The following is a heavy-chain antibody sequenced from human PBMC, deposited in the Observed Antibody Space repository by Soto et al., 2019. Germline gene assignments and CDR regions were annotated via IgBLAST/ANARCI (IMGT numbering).Heavy chain of an antibody. Sequence: GGSLRLSCAASGVPFSSYAMSWVRQATGKGLEWVSGISGSGGSTYDADSVKGRFTISRDNSKNTLYLQMNSLRAEDTAVYYCAKGNAMGLIAVAPRWGQGTLVTVSS. CDR2: ISGSGGST. CDR3: AKGNAMGLIAVAPR. J-gene: IGHJ4*02. D-gene: IGHD6-19*01. V-gene: IGHV3-23*01. CDR1: GVPFSSYA.